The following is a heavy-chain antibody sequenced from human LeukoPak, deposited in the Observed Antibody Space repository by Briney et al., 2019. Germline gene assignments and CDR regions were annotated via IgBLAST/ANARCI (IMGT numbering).Heavy chain of an antibody. V-gene: IGHV4-59*01. CDR2: IYYSGST. CDR1: GGSISSYY. J-gene: IGHJ4*02. CDR3: ARAYGDYPDY. D-gene: IGHD4-17*01. Sequence: SETLSLTCTVSGGSISSYYWSWTRQPPGKGLEWIGYIYYSGSTNYNPSLKSRVTISVDTSKNQFSLKLSSVTAADTAVYYCARAYGDYPDYWGQGTLVTVSS.